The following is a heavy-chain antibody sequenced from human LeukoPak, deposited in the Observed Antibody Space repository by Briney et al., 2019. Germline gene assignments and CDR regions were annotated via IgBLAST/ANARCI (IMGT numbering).Heavy chain of an antibody. V-gene: IGHV3-11*04. D-gene: IGHD3-22*01. CDR2: ISSSGSTI. J-gene: IGHJ4*02. CDR3: ARDSADDSSGYYPFDY. CDR1: GFTFSDYY. Sequence: GGSLRLSCAASGFTFSDYYMSWIRQAPGKGLEWVSYISSSGSTIYYADSVKGRFTISRDNAKNSLYLQMNSLRAEDTAVYYCARDSADDSSGYYPFDYWGQGTLVTVSS.